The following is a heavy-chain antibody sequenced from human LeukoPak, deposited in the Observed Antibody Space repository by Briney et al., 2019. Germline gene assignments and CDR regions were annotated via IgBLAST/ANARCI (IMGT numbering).Heavy chain of an antibody. CDR2: IKEDGSEK. D-gene: IGHD5-24*01. J-gene: IGHJ4*02. V-gene: IGHV3-7*01. CDR1: GFTFSSYE. Sequence: GGSLRLSCAASGFTFSSYEMNWVRQAPGKGLEWVANIKEDGSEKDYVDSVKGRFTISRDNAKNSLYLQMNSLRAEDTAIYYCAKDWTRWLQLYYFDYWGQGTLVTVSS. CDR3: AKDWTRWLQLYYFDY.